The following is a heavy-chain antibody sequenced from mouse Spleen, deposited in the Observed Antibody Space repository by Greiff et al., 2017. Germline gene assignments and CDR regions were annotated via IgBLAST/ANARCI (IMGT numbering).Heavy chain of an antibody. Sequence: VQLQQSGAELVRPGASVTLSCKASGYTFTDYEMHWVKQTPVHGLEWIGAIDTETGGTAYNQKFKGKAILTADKSSSTAYMELRSLTSEDSAVYYCTRKQDYWGQGTTLTVSS. CDR1: GYTFTDYE. J-gene: IGHJ2*01. V-gene: IGHV1-15*01. CDR3: TRKQDY. CDR2: IDTETGGT.